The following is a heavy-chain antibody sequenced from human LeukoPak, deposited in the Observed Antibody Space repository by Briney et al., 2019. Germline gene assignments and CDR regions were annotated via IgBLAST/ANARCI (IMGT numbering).Heavy chain of an antibody. CDR3: ARDYLGSSSGWYPRVY. Sequence: PGGSLRLSWAAYGFTFSSYWMSWVRQAPGKGLEWVANIKQDGSEKYYVDSVKGRFTISRDNAKNSLYLQMNSLRAEDTAVYYCARDYLGSSSGWYPRVYWGQGTLVTVSS. CDR2: IKQDGSEK. D-gene: IGHD6-19*01. CDR1: GFTFSSYW. J-gene: IGHJ4*02. V-gene: IGHV3-7*01.